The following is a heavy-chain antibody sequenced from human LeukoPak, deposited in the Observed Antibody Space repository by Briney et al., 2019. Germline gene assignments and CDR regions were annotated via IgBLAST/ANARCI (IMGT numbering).Heavy chain of an antibody. CDR1: GGSINNSGYY. D-gene: IGHD5-24*01. J-gene: IGHJ4*02. Sequence: SETLSLTCTVSGGSINNSGYYWSWIRQHPGKGLEWIGYIYYSGSSYYNPSLRSRVTISVDTSKNHFSLKLSSVTAADTAVYYCARNRDGYNSFDYWGQGTLVTVSS. V-gene: IGHV4-31*03. CDR3: ARNRDGYNSFDY. CDR2: IYYSGSS.